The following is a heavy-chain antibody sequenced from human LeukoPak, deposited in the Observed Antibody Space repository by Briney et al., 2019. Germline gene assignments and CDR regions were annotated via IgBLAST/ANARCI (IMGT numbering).Heavy chain of an antibody. CDR2: MSSSGTTI. D-gene: IGHD3-22*01. CDR3: ARYYYDSSGYYYFDY. J-gene: IGHJ4*02. V-gene: IGHV3-11*01. CDR1: GFTFSDYY. Sequence: GGSLRLSCAASGFTFSDYYMSWLRQAPGKGLEWVSYMSSSGTTIYYADSVKGRFTISRDNAKNSLYLQMNSLRAEDTAVYYCARYYYDSSGYYYFDYWGQGTLVTVSS.